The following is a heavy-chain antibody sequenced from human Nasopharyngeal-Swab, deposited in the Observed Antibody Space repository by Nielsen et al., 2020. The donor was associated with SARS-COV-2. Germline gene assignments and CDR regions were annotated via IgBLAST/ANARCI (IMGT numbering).Heavy chain of an antibody. D-gene: IGHD1-1*01. CDR3: ARDAPPARLGY. CDR2: ISSSSSYI. Sequence: WIRQPPGKGLEWVSSISSSSSYIYYADSVKGRFTVSRDNAKNPLYLQMNSLRAGDTAIYYCARDAPPARLGYWGQGTLVTVSS. J-gene: IGHJ4*02. V-gene: IGHV3-21*01.